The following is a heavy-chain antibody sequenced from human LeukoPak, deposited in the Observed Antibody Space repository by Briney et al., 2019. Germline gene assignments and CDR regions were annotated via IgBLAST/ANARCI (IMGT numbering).Heavy chain of an antibody. CDR1: GYTFTSYG. CDR3: ARVDSFYDILTGYYI. CDR2: ISGYNGNT. Sequence: ASVKVSCKASGYTFTSYGISWVRQAPGQGLEWMGWISGYNGNTNYAQKLQGRVTMTTDTSTSTAYMELRSLRSDDTAVYYCARVDSFYDILTGYYIWGQGTLVTVSS. D-gene: IGHD3-9*01. J-gene: IGHJ4*02. V-gene: IGHV1-18*01.